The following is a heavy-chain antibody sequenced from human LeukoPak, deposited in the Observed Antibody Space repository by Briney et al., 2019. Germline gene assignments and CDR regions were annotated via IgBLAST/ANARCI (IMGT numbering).Heavy chain of an antibody. V-gene: IGHV3-21*01. D-gene: IGHD1-26*01. Sequence: GGSLRLSCAASGFTFSSYAMNWVRQAPGKGLEWVSSISSSTSYIYYADSVKGRFTISRDNAKNSLYLQMNSLRPEDTAVYYCARENSGSYYQFDCWGQGTLVTVSS. CDR2: ISSSTSYI. J-gene: IGHJ4*02. CDR3: ARENSGSYYQFDC. CDR1: GFTFSSYA.